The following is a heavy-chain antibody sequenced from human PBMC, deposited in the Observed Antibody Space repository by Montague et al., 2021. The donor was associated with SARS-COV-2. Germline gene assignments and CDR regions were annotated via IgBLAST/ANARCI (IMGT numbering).Heavy chain of an antibody. V-gene: IGHV4-39*01. CDR2: IYYSGST. CDR1: GGSISSSSYY. J-gene: IGHJ4*02. Sequence: SETLSLTCTVSGGSISSSSYYWGWIRQPPGKGLEWIGSIYYSGSTYYNPSLKSRVTISVDTSKNQFSLKLSSVTAADTAVYYCARLRFWAVAGKGGIDYWAREPWSPSPQ. CDR3: ARLRFWAVAGKGGIDY. D-gene: IGHD6-19*01.